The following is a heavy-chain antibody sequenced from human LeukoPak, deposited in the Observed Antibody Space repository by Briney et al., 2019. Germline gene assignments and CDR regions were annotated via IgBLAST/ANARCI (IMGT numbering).Heavy chain of an antibody. CDR2: IWYDGSNK. Sequence: GGSLRLSCAASGFTFSSYGMHWVRQAPGKGLEWVAVIWYDGSNKYYADSVKGRLTISRDNSKNTLYLQMNSLRAEDTAVYYCARDEGYDILTGYYKGSPDYWGQGTLVTVSS. V-gene: IGHV3-33*08. D-gene: IGHD3-9*01. J-gene: IGHJ4*02. CDR1: GFTFSSYG. CDR3: ARDEGYDILTGYYKGSPDY.